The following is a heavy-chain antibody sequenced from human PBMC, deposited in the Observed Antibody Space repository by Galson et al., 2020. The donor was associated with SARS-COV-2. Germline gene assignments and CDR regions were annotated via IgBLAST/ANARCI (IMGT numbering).Heavy chain of an antibody. J-gene: IGHJ4*02. CDR2: IWYDGSNK. D-gene: IGHD3-10*01. CDR3: ARDPGFGEFEDY. Sequence: GGSLRLSCAASGFTFSSYGMHWVRQAPVKGLEWVAVIWYDGSNKYYADSVKGRFTISRDNSKNTLYLQMNSLRAEDTAVYYCARDPGFGEFEDYWGQGTLVTVSS. V-gene: IGHV3-33*01. CDR1: GFTFSSYG.